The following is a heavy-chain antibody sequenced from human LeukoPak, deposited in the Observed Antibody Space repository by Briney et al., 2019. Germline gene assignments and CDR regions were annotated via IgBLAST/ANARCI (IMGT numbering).Heavy chain of an antibody. CDR2: ITGSGAGT. Sequence: GGSLRLSCAASGFTFSIYAMSWVRQAPGKGLECVSFITGSGAGTYYADSVKGRFTIFRDHSENTLHLQMNSLGVEDTAVYYCAKDRPNYYDTSGHYYGRNGDCWGQGTLVTVSS. J-gene: IGHJ4*02. V-gene: IGHV3-23*01. D-gene: IGHD3-22*01. CDR1: GFTFSIYA. CDR3: AKDRPNYYDTSGHYYGRNGDC.